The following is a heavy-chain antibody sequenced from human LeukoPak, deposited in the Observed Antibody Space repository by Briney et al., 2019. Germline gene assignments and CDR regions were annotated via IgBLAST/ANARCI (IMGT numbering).Heavy chain of an antibody. Sequence: SETLSLTCAVYGGSFSGYYWSWIRQPPGKGLEWIGEINHSGSTNYNPSLKSRVTISVDKSKNQFSLKLSSVTAADTAVYYCARGIGAPDGSGFDPWGQGTLVTVSS. CDR2: INHSGST. D-gene: IGHD1-1*01. CDR3: ARGIGAPDGSGFDP. V-gene: IGHV4-34*01. CDR1: GGSFSGYY. J-gene: IGHJ5*02.